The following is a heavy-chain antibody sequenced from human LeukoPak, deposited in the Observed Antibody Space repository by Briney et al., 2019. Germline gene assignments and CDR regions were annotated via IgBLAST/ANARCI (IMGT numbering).Heavy chain of an antibody. CDR1: GGSIGSSSYY. CDR3: AREITMIVVVSHDAFDV. D-gene: IGHD3-22*01. Sequence: SETLSLTCTVSGGSIGSSSYYWGWIRQPPGKGLEWIGSIYYSGSTYYNPSLKSRVTISVDTSKNQFSLKLSSVTAADTAVYYCAREITMIVVVSHDAFDVWGQGTMVTVSS. CDR2: IYYSGST. J-gene: IGHJ3*01. V-gene: IGHV4-39*02.